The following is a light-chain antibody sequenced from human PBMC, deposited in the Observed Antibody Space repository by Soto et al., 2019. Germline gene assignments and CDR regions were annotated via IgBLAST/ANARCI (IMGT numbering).Light chain of an antibody. CDR3: AAWDDSLNGLV. Sequence: QSVLTQSPSASGTPGQRVTISCSGSNSNLGSNTVHWYQHLPGTAPKLLIYSNNQRPSGVPDRFSGSKSDTSASLAISGLQSEDEADYYCAAWDDSLNGLVFGTGTKLTVL. V-gene: IGLV1-44*01. J-gene: IGLJ1*01. CDR1: NSNLGSNT. CDR2: SNN.